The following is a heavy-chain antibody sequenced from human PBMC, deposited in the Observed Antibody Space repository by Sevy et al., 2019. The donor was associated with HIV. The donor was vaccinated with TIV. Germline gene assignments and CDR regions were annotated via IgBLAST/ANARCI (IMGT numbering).Heavy chain of an antibody. CDR3: AREGGVATTGDHDAFDI. J-gene: IGHJ3*02. V-gene: IGHV1-69*13. CDR1: GDTFSTYG. Sequence: ASVKVSCKASGDTFSTYGLSWVRQAPGQGLEWMGGIIPLFGTPNYAEKFQGRVTITVDESASTAYMELSSLRSEDTALYCCAREGGVATTGDHDAFDIWGHGTLVTVSS. D-gene: IGHD7-27*01. CDR2: IIPLFGTP.